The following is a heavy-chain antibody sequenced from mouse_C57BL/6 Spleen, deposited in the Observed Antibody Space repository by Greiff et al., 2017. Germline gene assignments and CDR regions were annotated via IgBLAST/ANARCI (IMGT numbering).Heavy chain of an antibody. Sequence: QVQLQQSGAELVKPGASVKISCKASGYAFSSYWMNWVKQRPGKGLEWIGQIYPGDGDTNYNGKFKGKATLTADKSSSTAYMQLSSLTSEDSAVYFCAREGIYYGNSYYAMDYWGQGTSVTVSS. D-gene: IGHD2-1*01. CDR2: IYPGDGDT. V-gene: IGHV1-80*01. CDR3: AREGIYYGNSYYAMDY. J-gene: IGHJ4*01. CDR1: GYAFSSYW.